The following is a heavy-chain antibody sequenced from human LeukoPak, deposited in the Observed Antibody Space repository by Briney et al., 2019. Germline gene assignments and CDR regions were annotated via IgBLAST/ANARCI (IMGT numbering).Heavy chain of an antibody. V-gene: IGHV1-46*01. CDR3: ARGPYSGDWHFDF. Sequence: GASVKVSCKASGYTFTSCFIHWVRQAAGQGLEWMGVINPSGGSTSYAQKFQGRVTMTRDTSTSTVSMELSSLRFEDTAVYYCARGPYSGDWHFDFWGQGTLVTVSS. D-gene: IGHD6-19*01. CDR2: INPSGGST. J-gene: IGHJ4*02. CDR1: GYTFTSCF.